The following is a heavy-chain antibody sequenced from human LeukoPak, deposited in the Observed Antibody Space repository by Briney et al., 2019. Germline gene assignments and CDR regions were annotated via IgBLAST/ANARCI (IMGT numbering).Heavy chain of an antibody. J-gene: IGHJ4*02. CDR1: GGSFSGYY. D-gene: IGHD2-15*01. Sequence: SETLSLTCAVYGGSFSGYYWSWIRQPPGKGLEWIGEINHSGGTNYNPSLKSRVTISVDTSKNQFSLKLSSVTAADTAVYYCARGEEHCSGGSCYATYYFDYWGQGTLVTVSS. V-gene: IGHV4-34*01. CDR3: ARGEEHCSGGSCYATYYFDY. CDR2: INHSGGT.